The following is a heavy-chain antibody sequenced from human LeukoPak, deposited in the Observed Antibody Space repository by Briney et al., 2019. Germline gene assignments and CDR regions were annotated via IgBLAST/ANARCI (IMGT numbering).Heavy chain of an antibody. CDR2: IYYSGST. V-gene: IGHV4-39*01. CDR3: ARLPVAVWFGEYHY. CDR1: GGSISSSRYY. Sequence: SETLSLTCTVSGGSISSSRYYWGWIRQPPGKGLERIGSIYYSGSTYYNPSIKSRVTISVDTTKNQFHLKLSSVTAADTTVYYCARLPVAVWFGEYHYWGQGTLVTVSS. J-gene: IGHJ4*02. D-gene: IGHD3-10*01.